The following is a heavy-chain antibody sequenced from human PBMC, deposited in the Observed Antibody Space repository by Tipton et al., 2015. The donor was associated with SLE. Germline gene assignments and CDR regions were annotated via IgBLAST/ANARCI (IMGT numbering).Heavy chain of an antibody. V-gene: IGHV4-39*07. D-gene: IGHD2-2*01. CDR2: IYYSGST. J-gene: IGHJ3*02. CDR3: ARGTVVVPAAHDAFDI. Sequence: TLSLTCTVSGGSISSISYYWGWIRQPPGKGLAWIGSIYYSGSTYYNPSLKSRVTISVDTSKNQFSLKLSSVTAADTAVYYCARGTVVVPAAHDAFDIWGQGTMVTVSS. CDR1: GGSISSISYY.